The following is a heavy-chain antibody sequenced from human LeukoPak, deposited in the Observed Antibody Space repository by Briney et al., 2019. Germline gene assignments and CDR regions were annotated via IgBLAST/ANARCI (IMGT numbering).Heavy chain of an antibody. Sequence: GGSLRLSCAASGFTFSSYWMHWVRQAPGKGLLWVSRINSDGSSTSYADSVKGRFTISRDNAKNTLYLQMNGLRAEDTAVYYCARLGKATPDDVWGQGTTVTVSS. J-gene: IGHJ6*02. CDR1: GFTFSSYW. D-gene: IGHD5-24*01. V-gene: IGHV3-74*01. CDR2: INSDGSST. CDR3: ARLGKATPDDV.